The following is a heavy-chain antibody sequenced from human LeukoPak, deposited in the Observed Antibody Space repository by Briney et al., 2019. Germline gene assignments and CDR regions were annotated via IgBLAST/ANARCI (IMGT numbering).Heavy chain of an antibody. J-gene: IGHJ5*02. CDR3: ARDDYDSSGPRFDP. V-gene: IGHV4-59*01. Sequence: SETLSLTCTVSGGSISGYYWSWIRQPPGKGPEWIGYIYYSGSTNYNPSLKSRVTISVDTSKNQFSLKLSSVTAADTAVYYCARDDYDSSGPRFDPWGQGTLVTVSS. D-gene: IGHD3-22*01. CDR1: GGSISGYY. CDR2: IYYSGST.